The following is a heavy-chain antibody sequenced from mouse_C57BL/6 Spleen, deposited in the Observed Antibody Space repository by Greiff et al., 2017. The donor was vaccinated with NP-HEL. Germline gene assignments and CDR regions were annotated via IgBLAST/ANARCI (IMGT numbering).Heavy chain of an antibody. CDR3: ARKYDDDDGVYFDY. D-gene: IGHD2-4*01. CDR2: IWSGGST. J-gene: IGHJ2*01. V-gene: IGHV2-2*01. Sequence: VQLQESGPGLVQPSQSLSITCTVSGFSLTSYGVHWVRQSPGKGLEWLGVIWSGGSTDYNAAFISRLSISKDNSKSQVFFKMNSLQADDTAIYYCARKYDDDDGVYFDYWGQGTTLTVSS. CDR1: GFSLTSYG.